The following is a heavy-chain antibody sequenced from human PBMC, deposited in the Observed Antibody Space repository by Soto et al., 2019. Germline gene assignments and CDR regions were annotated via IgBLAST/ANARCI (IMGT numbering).Heavy chain of an antibody. J-gene: IGHJ4*02. Sequence: SETLSLTCAVSGGSTSGSNWWSWVRQPPGKGLEWIGEIYHSGSTTYNPSLKSRVTISVDKSKNQFSLKLVSVTAADTAVYYCARLQYYYTSGSSLYYFDYWGQGALVTVSS. CDR3: ARLQYYYTSGSSLYYFDY. V-gene: IGHV4-4*02. D-gene: IGHD3-10*01. CDR1: GGSTSGSNW. CDR2: IYHSGST.